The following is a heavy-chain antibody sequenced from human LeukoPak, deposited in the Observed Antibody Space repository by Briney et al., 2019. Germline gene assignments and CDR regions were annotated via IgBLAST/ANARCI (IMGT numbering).Heavy chain of an antibody. V-gene: IGHV5-51*01. D-gene: IGHD6-19*01. CDR1: GYSFTSNW. J-gene: IGHJ4*02. CDR3: ARPGSIAVVGSYFDY. CDR2: IYPGDSDT. Sequence: GEPLKISCKGSGYSFTSNWIGWVRQMPGIGLEWMRIIYPGDSDTRYSPSFQGQVTISADKSISTAYLQWSCLKASDTAMYYCARPGSIAVVGSYFDYWGQGTLVTVSS.